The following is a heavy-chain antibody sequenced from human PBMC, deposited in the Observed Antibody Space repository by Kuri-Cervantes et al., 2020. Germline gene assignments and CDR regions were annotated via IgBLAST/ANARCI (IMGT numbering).Heavy chain of an antibody. CDR2: IYYSGST. J-gene: IGHJ6*02. D-gene: IGHD3-16*01. Sequence: SETLSLTCTVSGGSISSYYWSWVRQPPGKGLEWIGYIYYSGSTNYNPSLKSRVTISVDTSKNQFSLKLSSVTAADTAVYYCARLDYLNDYGMDVWGQGTKVTVSS. CDR1: GGSISSYY. CDR3: ARLDYLNDYGMDV. V-gene: IGHV4-59*01.